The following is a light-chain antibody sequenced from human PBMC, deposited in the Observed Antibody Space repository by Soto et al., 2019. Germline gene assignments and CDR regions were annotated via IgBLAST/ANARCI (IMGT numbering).Light chain of an antibody. J-gene: IGKJ5*01. CDR1: QDISNY. CDR3: QQDGNRPIT. V-gene: IGKV1-33*01. Sequence: DIQMTQSPSSLSASVGDRVTITCQASQDISNYLNWYQQKPGKAPKLLIYDASNLETGVPSRFSGSGSGTDFTFTISSLQPEDIATYYCQQDGNRPITFGQGTRLEIK. CDR2: DAS.